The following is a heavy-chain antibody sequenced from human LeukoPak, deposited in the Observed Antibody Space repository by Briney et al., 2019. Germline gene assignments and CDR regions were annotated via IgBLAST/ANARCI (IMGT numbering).Heavy chain of an antibody. J-gene: IGHJ4*02. CDR3: AGSSVADY. CDR1: GGSISSYY. Sequence: SETLSLTCTVSGGSISSYYWSWIRQPPGKGLEWIGYIYYSGSTNYNPSLKSRVTISVDTSKNQFSLKLSSVTAADTAVYYCAGSSVADYWGQGTLVTVSS. CDR2: IYYSGST. D-gene: IGHD2-15*01. V-gene: IGHV4-59*01.